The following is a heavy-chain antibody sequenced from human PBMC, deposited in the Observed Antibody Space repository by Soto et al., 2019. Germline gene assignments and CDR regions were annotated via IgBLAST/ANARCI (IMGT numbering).Heavy chain of an antibody. D-gene: IGHD6-13*01. CDR2: IIPIFGTA. V-gene: IGHV1-69*06. J-gene: IGHJ4*02. Sequence: SVKVSCKASGGTFSSYAISWVRQAPGQGLEWMGGIIPIFGTANYAQKFQGRVTITADKSTSTAYMELSSLRSEDTAVYYCARGRGDLAAALYYFDYWGQGTLVTVS. CDR3: ARGRGDLAAALYYFDY. CDR1: GGTFSSYA.